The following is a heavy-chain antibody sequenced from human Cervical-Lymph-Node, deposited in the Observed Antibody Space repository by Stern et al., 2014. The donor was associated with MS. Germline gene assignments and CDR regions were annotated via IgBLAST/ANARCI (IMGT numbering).Heavy chain of an antibody. J-gene: IGHJ4*02. CDR3: ARVDAGILSPFDS. Sequence: VQLVQSGAEVKKPGESLKISCKGSGYSFTSSWIGWGRQMPGKGLEWMGIIYPSDSAPRYSPSLHGQVTISSDKPIHTAHLQWSSLKASDTAMYYCARVDAGILSPFDSWGQGTLVTVSS. CDR1: GYSFTSSW. CDR2: IYPSDSAP. D-gene: IGHD5-18*01. V-gene: IGHV5-51*01.